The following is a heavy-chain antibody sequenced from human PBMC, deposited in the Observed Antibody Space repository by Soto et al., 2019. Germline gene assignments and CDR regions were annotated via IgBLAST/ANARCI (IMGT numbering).Heavy chain of an antibody. CDR1: GFTFSSYG. CDR3: AKDLLAHFRGYGMDV. Sequence: GGSLRLSCAASGFTFSSYGTHWVRQAPGKGLEWVAVISYDGSNKYYADSVKGRFTISRDNSKNTLYLQMNSLRAEDTAVYYCAKDLLAHFRGYGMDVWRQETTVTVSS. D-gene: IGHD3-3*02. J-gene: IGHJ6*02. CDR2: ISYDGSNK. V-gene: IGHV3-30*18.